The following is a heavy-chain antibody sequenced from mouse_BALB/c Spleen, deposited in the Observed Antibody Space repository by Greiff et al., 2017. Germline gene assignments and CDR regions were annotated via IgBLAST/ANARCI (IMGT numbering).Heavy chain of an antibody. CDR3: ARDLVAFDD. D-gene: IGHD1-1*02. Sequence: EVHLVESGGGLVQPGGSLRLSCATSGFTFTDYYMSWVRQHPGKALEWVGFIRNKANGYTTEYSASVKGRFTISRDNSQSILYRQMNTLGAEDSATYYCARDLVAFDDGGQGTTLTVSS. CDR2: IRNKANGYTT. V-gene: IGHV7-3*02. J-gene: IGHJ2*01. CDR1: GFTFTDYY.